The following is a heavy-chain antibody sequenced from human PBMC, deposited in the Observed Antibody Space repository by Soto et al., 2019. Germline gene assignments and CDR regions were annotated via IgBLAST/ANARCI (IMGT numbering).Heavy chain of an antibody. V-gene: IGHV1-58*02. J-gene: IGHJ6*02. CDR3: SADHPHTAIGWPV. CDR1: GFDFGSFG. Sequence: GASVKVSCKASGFDFGSFGIQFLRQTRGRGLEWIGWIVVASGRTNYARQFQGRVAFSRDMSSTTAYMDLYDLKSDDTAVYFCSADHPHTAIGWPVWGQWTTVTVSS. D-gene: IGHD2-15*01. CDR2: IVVASGRT.